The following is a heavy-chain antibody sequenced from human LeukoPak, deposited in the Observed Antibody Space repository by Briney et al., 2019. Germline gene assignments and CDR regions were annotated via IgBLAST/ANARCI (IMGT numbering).Heavy chain of an antibody. CDR1: GFTFSSYG. CDR3: AKDMGVGYYYGMDV. V-gene: IGHV3-30*18. CDR2: ISYDGSNK. Sequence: GGSLRLSCAASGFTFSSYGMHWVRQAPGKGLEWVAVISYDGSNKYYADSVKGRFTISRDNSKNTLYLQMNSLRAEDTAVYYCAKDMGVGYYYGMDVWGQGTTVTVSS. D-gene: IGHD2-8*01. J-gene: IGHJ6*02.